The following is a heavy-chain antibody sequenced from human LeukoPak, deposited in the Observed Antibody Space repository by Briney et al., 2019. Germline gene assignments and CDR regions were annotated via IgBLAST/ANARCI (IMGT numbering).Heavy chain of an antibody. V-gene: IGHV4-59*01. CDR2: IYYSGST. CDR1: GGSISSYY. Sequence: SETLSLTCTVSGGSISSYYWSWIRQPPGKGLEWIGYIYYSGSTNYNPSPKSRVTISVDTSKNQFSLKLSSVTAADTAVYYCARAKYYGSGSYLSDWGQGTLVTVSS. D-gene: IGHD3-10*01. CDR3: ARAKYYGSGSYLSD. J-gene: IGHJ4*02.